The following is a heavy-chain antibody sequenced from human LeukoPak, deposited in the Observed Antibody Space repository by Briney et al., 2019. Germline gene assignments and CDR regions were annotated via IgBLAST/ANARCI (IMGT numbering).Heavy chain of an antibody. D-gene: IGHD5-12*01. J-gene: IGHJ4*02. CDR1: RFTFSSYG. V-gene: IGHV3-33*06. Sequence: GGSLRLSCAASRFTFSSYGMHWVRQAPGKGLEWVAVIWYDGSNKYYADSVKGRFTISRDNSKNTLDLQMNSLRAEDTAVYYCVKAPSNSGYFFDYWGQGTLVTVSS. CDR3: VKAPSNSGYFFDY. CDR2: IWYDGSNK.